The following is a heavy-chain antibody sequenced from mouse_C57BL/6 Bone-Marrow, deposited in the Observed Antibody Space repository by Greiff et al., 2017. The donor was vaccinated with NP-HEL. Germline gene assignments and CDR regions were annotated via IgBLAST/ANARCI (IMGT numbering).Heavy chain of an antibody. D-gene: IGHD2-4*01. CDR2: IYPGSGNT. Sequence: QVQLQQSGAELVRPGASVKLSCKASGYTFTDYYINWVKQRPGQGLEWIARIYPGSGNTYYNEKFKGKATLTAEKSSSTAYMQLSSLTSEDSAVYFCARLGTVYYDYDGWFAYWGQGTLVTVSA. CDR1: GYTFTDYY. J-gene: IGHJ3*01. CDR3: ARLGTVYYDYDGWFAY. V-gene: IGHV1-76*01.